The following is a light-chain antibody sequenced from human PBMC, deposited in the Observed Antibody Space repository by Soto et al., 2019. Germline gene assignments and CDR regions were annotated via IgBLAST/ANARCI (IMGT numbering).Light chain of an antibody. Sequence: EIVLTQSPGTLSLSPGERVTLSCRSSQSIASSYIAWYQQKPGQPPRLLLYRTFNRATGIPDRFSGSASGTEFTLTISSLQPEDFATYYCQQVSGYPLSFGGGTKVDI. V-gene: IGKV3-20*01. CDR2: RTF. CDR3: QQVSGYPLS. J-gene: IGKJ4*01. CDR1: QSIASSY.